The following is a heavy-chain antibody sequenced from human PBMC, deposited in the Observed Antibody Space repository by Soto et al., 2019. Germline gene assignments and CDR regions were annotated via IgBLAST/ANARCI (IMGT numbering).Heavy chain of an antibody. CDR1: GGSISTYY. J-gene: IGHJ4*02. V-gene: IGHV4-59*13. CDR3: ARGGAWTPEGLGY. CDR2: IYYTGNT. D-gene: IGHD2-15*01. Sequence: SETLSLTCTVTGGSISTYYWSWIRQPPGKGLEWIGHIYYTGNTNYNPSLKSRVTISVDTSTNRFSLRLRSVSAADTAVYYCARGGAWTPEGLGYWGQGTLVTVS.